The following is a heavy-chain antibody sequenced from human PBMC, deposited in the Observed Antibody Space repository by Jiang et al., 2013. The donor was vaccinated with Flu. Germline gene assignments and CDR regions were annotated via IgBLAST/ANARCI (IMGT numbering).Heavy chain of an antibody. CDR1: SSYA. CDR2: IIPIFGTA. D-gene: IGHD3-9*01. CDR3: ARSTMFGWLDY. J-gene: IGHJ4*02. V-gene: IGHV1-69*01. Sequence: SSYAISWVRQAPGQGLEWMGGIIPIFGTANYAQKFQGRVTITADESTSTAYMELSSLRSEDTAVYYCARSTMFGWLDYWGQGTLVTVSS.